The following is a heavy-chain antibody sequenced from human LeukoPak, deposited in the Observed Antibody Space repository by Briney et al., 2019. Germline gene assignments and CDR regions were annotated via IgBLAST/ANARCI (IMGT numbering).Heavy chain of an antibody. CDR1: GGSISSHF. D-gene: IGHD3-10*01. CDR2: IYYTGST. J-gene: IGHJ4*02. CDR3: ARSYNSGSYYPYFFDY. V-gene: IGHV4-59*11. Sequence: SETLSLTCTVSGGSISSHFWSWIRQPPGKGLEWIGSIYYTGSTNYNPSLKSRVPISVDTSNNRFSLRLSSLTAADTAVYYCARSYNSGSYYPYFFDYWGQGTLVTVSS.